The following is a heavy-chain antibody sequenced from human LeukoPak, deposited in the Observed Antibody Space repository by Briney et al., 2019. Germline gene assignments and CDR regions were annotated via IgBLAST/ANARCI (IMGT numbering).Heavy chain of an antibody. CDR2: INHSGST. D-gene: IGHD6-6*01. V-gene: IGHV4-34*01. J-gene: IGHJ3*02. Sequence: SETLSLTCAVYGGSFSGYYWSWIRQPPGKGLEWIGEINHSGSTNYNPSLKSRVTISVDTSKNQFSLKLSSVTAADTAVYYCAREPPSIHAFDIWGQGTMVIVSS. CDR3: AREPPSIHAFDI. CDR1: GGSFSGYY.